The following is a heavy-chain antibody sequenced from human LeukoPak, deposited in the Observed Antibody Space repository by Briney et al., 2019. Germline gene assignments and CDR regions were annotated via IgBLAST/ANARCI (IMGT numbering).Heavy chain of an antibody. J-gene: IGHJ3*02. CDR1: GFTFDDYA. V-gene: IGHV3-9*01. Sequence: PGRSLRLSCAASGFTFDDYAMHWVRQAPGKGLEWVSGISWNSGSIGYADSVKGRFTISRDNAKNSLYLQMNSLRAEDTALYYCAKDRILGDSSSWYGGDAFDIWGQGTMVTVSS. D-gene: IGHD6-13*01. CDR2: ISWNSGSI. CDR3: AKDRILGDSSSWYGGDAFDI.